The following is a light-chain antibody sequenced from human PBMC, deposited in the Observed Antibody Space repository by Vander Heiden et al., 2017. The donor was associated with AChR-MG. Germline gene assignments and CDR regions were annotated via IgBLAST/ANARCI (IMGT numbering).Light chain of an antibody. J-gene: IGKJ4*01. CDR2: GAS. CDR1: QSVSSN. V-gene: IGKV3-15*01. CDR3: QQYNS. Sequence: EIVMTQSPATLSVSPGERATLSCRASQSVSSNLAWYQQKPGQAPRLLIYGASTRATGIPARFSGSGSGTEFTLTISSLQSEDFAGYYGQQYNSFGGGTKVEIK.